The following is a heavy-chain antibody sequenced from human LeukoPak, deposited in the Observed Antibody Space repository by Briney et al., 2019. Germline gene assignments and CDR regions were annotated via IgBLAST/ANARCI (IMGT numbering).Heavy chain of an antibody. V-gene: IGHV1-8*01. CDR2: MNPNSGDT. J-gene: IGHJ4*02. CDR1: GYTFTNYD. Sequence: ASVKVSCKSSGYTFTNYDINWVRQATGQGLEWMGWMNPNSGDTGYAQKFQGRVNMTRDTSISTAYMELSSLRFEDTAVYYCARGLREYSDDDFPIPGYWGQGTLVTVSS. D-gene: IGHD5-12*01. CDR3: ARGLREYSDDDFPIPGY.